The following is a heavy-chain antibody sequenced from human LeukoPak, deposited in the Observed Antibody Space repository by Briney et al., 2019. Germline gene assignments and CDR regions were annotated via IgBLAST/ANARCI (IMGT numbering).Heavy chain of an antibody. CDR1: GYTFTSYD. V-gene: IGHV1-8*03. Sequence: ASVKVSCKASGYTFTSYDINWVRQATGQGLEWMGWMNPNSGNTGYAQKFQGRVTITRNTSISTAYMELSSLRSEDTAVYYCARVRDWNDPDYWGQGTLVTVSS. D-gene: IGHD1-1*01. CDR3: ARVRDWNDPDY. J-gene: IGHJ4*02. CDR2: MNPNSGNT.